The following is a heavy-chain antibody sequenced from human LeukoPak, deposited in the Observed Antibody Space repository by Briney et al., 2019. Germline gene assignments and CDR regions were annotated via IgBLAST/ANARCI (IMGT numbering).Heavy chain of an antibody. D-gene: IGHD3-10*01. J-gene: IGHJ4*02. CDR1: GGSISSSYYY. V-gene: IGHV4-31*03. CDR2: IYYSGST. Sequence: PSETLSLTCTVSGGSISSSYYYWGWIRQHPGKGLEWTGYIYYSGSTYYNPSLKSRLTISVDTSKNQFSLKLSSVTAADTAVYYCARSGFNYFDYWGQGTLVTVSS. CDR3: ARSGFNYFDY.